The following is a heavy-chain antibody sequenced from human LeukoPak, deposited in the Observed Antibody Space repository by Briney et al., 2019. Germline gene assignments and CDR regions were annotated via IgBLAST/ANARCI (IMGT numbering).Heavy chain of an antibody. CDR2: IYYSGST. D-gene: IGHD3-10*01. CDR1: GGSISSGDYY. J-gene: IGHJ6*04. CDR3: ARGDDYYGSVYGMDV. V-gene: IGHV4-30-4*01. Sequence: SQTLSLTCTVSGGSISSGDYYWSWIRQPPGKGLEWIGYIYYSGSTYYNPSLKSRVTISVDMSKNQFSLKLSSVTAADTAVYYCARGDDYYGSVYGMDVWGKGTTVTVSS.